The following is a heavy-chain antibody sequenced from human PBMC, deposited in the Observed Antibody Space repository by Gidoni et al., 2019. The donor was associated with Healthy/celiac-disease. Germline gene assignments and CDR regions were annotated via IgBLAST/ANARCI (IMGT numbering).Heavy chain of an antibody. J-gene: IGHJ6*02. CDR3: AKDTGSEYCSGGSCYPPYYYYGMDV. CDR2: ISWNSGSI. CDR1: GFTFDHYA. V-gene: IGHV3-9*01. D-gene: IGHD2-15*01. Sequence: EVHLVESGGGLVQPGRSLRLSCSASGFTFDHYAMHWARQVPGKGLAWVAGISWNSGSIGYADSVKGRFTISRDNAKNSLYLQMNSLRAEDTALYYCAKDTGSEYCSGGSCYPPYYYYGMDVWGQGTTVTVSS.